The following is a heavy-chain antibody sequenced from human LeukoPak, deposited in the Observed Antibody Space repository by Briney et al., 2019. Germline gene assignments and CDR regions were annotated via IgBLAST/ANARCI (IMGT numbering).Heavy chain of an antibody. CDR3: ASSGGWYGSWFDP. D-gene: IGHD6-19*01. J-gene: IGHJ5*02. CDR1: GYTFTGYF. V-gene: IGHV1-2*02. Sequence: ASLKVSCKASGYTFTGYFMHWVRQAPGQGLEWMGWINPNNGVTKYAQKFQGRVTMTRDTSISTGYMELSRLTSDDTAVYYCASSGGWYGSWFDPWGQGTLVTVSS. CDR2: INPNNGVT.